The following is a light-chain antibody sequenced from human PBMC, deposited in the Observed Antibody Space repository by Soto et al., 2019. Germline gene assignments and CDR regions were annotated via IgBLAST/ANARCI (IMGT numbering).Light chain of an antibody. Sequence: EIVMTQSPATLSFSPGERATLSCRASQSVSSYLAWYQQKPGQAPRLLIYEASNRATGIPARFSGSGSATDFTLTISSLEPEDFAVYYCQQRSDWITFGQGTRLEI. CDR3: QQRSDWIT. CDR2: EAS. J-gene: IGKJ5*01. V-gene: IGKV3-11*01. CDR1: QSVSSY.